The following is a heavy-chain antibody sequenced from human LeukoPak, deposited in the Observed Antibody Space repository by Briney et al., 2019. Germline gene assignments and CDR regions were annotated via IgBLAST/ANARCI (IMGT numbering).Heavy chain of an antibody. D-gene: IGHD5-18*01. CDR2: ISSSSSYI. CDR1: GFTFSSYS. CDR3: ARAIGGYSYGYHFDY. V-gene: IGHV3-21*01. J-gene: IGHJ4*02. Sequence: GGSLRLSCAASGFTFSSYSMNWVRQAPGKGLEWVSSISSSSSYIYYADSVRGRFTISRDNAKNLLYLQMNSLRAEDTAVYYCARAIGGYSYGYHFDYWGQGTLVTVSS.